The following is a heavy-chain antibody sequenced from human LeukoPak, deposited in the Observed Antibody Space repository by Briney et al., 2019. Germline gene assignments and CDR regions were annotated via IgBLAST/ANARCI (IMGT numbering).Heavy chain of an antibody. D-gene: IGHD3-9*01. CDR2: IKQDGSEK. V-gene: IGHV3-7*01. Sequence: GGSLRLSCAASGFTFSSYWMSWVRQAPGKGLEWVANIKQDGSEKYYVDSVKGRFTIFRDNAKNSLYLQMNSLRAEDTAVYYCAREGHNPILTASDYWGQGTLVTVSS. CDR3: AREGHNPILTASDY. CDR1: GFTFSSYW. J-gene: IGHJ4*02.